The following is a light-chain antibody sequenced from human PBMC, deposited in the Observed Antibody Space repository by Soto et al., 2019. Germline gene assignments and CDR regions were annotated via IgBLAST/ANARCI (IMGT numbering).Light chain of an antibody. Sequence: SVLTQPASVFGSPGQSITISCTGTSSDVGGYNYVSWYQQHPGKAPMLMIYHVSNRPSGVSNRFSGSKSANTASLTISGLQAEDETDYYSRSYTCSNTYVFGTGTKVTVL. CDR1: SSDVGGYNY. CDR2: HVS. J-gene: IGLJ1*01. V-gene: IGLV2-14*03. CDR3: RSYTCSNTYV.